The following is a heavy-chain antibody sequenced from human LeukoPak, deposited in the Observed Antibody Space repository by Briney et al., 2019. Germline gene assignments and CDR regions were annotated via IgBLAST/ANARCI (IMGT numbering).Heavy chain of an antibody. V-gene: IGHV3-23*01. Sequence: PGGSLSLSCEACGFIFSTYAMLWVRQPTGEALQGVLGISGSDSGTYYTDSVKGRFTISRDNSKNTVYLEIDNLRAEDTAVYYCAKCMSGTGVCLNFDSWGQGILVTVSS. CDR3: AKCMSGTGVCLNFDS. CDR1: GFIFSTYA. J-gene: IGHJ4*02. CDR2: ISGSDSGT. D-gene: IGHD2-8*02.